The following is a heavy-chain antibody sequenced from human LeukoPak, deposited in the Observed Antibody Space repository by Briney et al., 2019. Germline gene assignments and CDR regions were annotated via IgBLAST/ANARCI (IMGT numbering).Heavy chain of an antibody. J-gene: IGHJ3*02. V-gene: IGHV4-34*01. CDR3: ARDPYGSGSLPEAFDI. D-gene: IGHD3-10*01. CDR1: GVSFSGYY. Sequence: SETLSLTCAVYGVSFSGYYWSWIRQPPGKGLEWIGEINHSGSTNYNPSLKSRVTISVDKSKNQFSLKLSSVTAADTAVYYCARDPYGSGSLPEAFDIWGQGTMVTVSS. CDR2: INHSGST.